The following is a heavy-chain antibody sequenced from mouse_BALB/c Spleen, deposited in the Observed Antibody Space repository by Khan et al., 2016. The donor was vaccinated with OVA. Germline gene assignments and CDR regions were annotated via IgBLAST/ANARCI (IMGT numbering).Heavy chain of an antibody. J-gene: IGHJ1*01. CDR3: SRDYWYFDV. V-gene: IGHV9-1*02. CDR2: INTYTGEP. CDR1: GYTFTNYG. Sequence: QVQLQQSGPELKKPGETVKISCKASGYTFTNYGMNWVQQAPGKGLKWMGWINTYTGEPAYADDLKGRFAFSLETSATTAYLQINNLKNEDMATYFCSRDYWYFDVWGAGTTVTVSS.